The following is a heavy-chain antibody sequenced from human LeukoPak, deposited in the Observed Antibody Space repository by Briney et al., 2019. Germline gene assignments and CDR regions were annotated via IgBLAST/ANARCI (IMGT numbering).Heavy chain of an antibody. J-gene: IGHJ6*03. CDR3: ARHGYYYYYMDV. CDR2: IYYSGST. V-gene: IGHV4-39*01. CDR1: GCSISSSSYY. Sequence: SETLSLTCTVSGCSISSSSYYWGWIRQPPGKGLEWIGSIYYSGSTYYNPSLKSRVTISVDTSKNHFSLKLSSVTAADTAVYYCARHGYYYYYMDVWGKGTTVTVPS.